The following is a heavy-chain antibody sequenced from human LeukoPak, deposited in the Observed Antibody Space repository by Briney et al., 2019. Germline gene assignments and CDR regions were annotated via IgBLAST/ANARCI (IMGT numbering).Heavy chain of an antibody. CDR3: ARDSGYGDYLFDY. V-gene: IGHV3-48*01. CDR1: GFTFSDYS. CDR2: IRSSSYPI. D-gene: IGHD4-17*01. J-gene: IGHJ4*02. Sequence: GGSLRLSCAASGFTFSDYSMNWVRQAPGKGLEWLSYIRSSSYPIYYADSVKGRFSISRDNVKSSLYLQMNSLRAEDTAVYYCARDSGYGDYLFDYWGQGTLVTVSS.